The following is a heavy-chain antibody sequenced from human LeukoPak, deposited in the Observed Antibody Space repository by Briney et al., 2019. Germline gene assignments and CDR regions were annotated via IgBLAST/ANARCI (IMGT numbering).Heavy chain of an antibody. CDR1: GYTFIDYD. CDR2: INPKSGGT. Sequence: ASVKVSCKASGYTFIDYDIHWVRQAPGQGLEWMGWINPKSGGTNYAQRFQGRVTMTRDTSISTAYMELSRLRSDDTAVYYCARSIVGATSDYWGQGTLVTVSS. D-gene: IGHD1-26*01. J-gene: IGHJ4*02. CDR3: ARSIVGATSDY. V-gene: IGHV1-2*02.